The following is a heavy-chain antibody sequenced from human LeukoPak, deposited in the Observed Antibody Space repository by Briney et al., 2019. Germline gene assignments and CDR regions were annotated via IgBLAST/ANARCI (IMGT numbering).Heavy chain of an antibody. CDR1: GYTFTNYW. J-gene: IGHJ4*02. CDR3: ARLGTAIVARYFDF. D-gene: IGHD5-18*01. V-gene: IGHV5-51*03. CDR2: IYPGDSDT. Sequence: GESLKISCKASGYTFTNYWIGWVRQMPGKGLEWMGTIYPGDSDTRYSPSFQGQVSISADKSTNTACLQWSSLKASDTAIYYCARLGTAIVARYFDFWGQGTLVTVSS.